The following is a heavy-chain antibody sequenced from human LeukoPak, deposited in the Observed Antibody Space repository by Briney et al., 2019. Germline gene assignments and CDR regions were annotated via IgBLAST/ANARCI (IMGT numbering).Heavy chain of an antibody. CDR2: IKPKTDGETT. Sequence: GGSLRLSCAASGFTFDDYGMNWVRQAPGKGLEWVGRIKPKTDGETTEYAAPVKDRFSISRDDSKSMMYLQMNSLKTEDTAVYYRITPLPYSAQGGQGTLVTVSS. CDR3: ITPLPYSAQ. D-gene: IGHD2-21*01. CDR1: GFTFDDYG. V-gene: IGHV3-15*07. J-gene: IGHJ4*02.